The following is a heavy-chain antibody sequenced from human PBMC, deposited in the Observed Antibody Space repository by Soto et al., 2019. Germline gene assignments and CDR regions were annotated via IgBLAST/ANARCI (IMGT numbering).Heavy chain of an antibody. CDR2: IYWDDDK. J-gene: IGHJ4*02. CDR1: GFSLSTSGVG. Sequence: GSGPTLVNPPQTLTLTCTFSGFSLSTSGVGVGWIRQPPGKALEWLALIYWDDDKRYSPSLKSRLTITKDTSKNQVVLTMINMDPVDTAIYFCAHSLGYSSSWSKYYFDYWGQGTLVTVSS. CDR3: AHSLGYSSSWSKYYFDY. V-gene: IGHV2-5*02. D-gene: IGHD6-13*01.